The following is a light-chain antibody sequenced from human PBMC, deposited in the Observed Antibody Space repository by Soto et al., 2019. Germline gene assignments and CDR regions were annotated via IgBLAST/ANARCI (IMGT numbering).Light chain of an antibody. CDR3: QQYDKWPRT. Sequence: EIVMTQSPGTLSVSPGERATLSCRASQSVSSNLAWYQQKPGQAPRLLIYGASTRATGIPARFSGSGSGTEFTLTISSLQSEDFAVYYCQQYDKWPRTFGQGTNVEIK. V-gene: IGKV3-15*01. CDR2: GAS. CDR1: QSVSSN. J-gene: IGKJ1*01.